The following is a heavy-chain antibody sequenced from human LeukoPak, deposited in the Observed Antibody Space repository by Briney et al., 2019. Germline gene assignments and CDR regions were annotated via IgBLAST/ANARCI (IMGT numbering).Heavy chain of an antibody. CDR2: ISSSGSTI. CDR1: GFTFSSYE. D-gene: IGHD3-22*01. CDR3: ARVSSGYAYFDY. Sequence: PGGSLRLSCAASGFTFSSYEMNWVRQAPGKGLEWVSYISSSGSTIYYADSVKGRFTISRDNAKNTLYLQMNSLRAEDTAVYYCARVSSGYAYFDYWGQGTLVTVSS. J-gene: IGHJ4*02. V-gene: IGHV3-48*03.